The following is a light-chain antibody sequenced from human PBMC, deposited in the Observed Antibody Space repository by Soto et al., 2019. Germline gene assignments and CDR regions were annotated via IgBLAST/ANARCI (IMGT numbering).Light chain of an antibody. V-gene: IGKV1D-13*01. CDR3: QQFNNYPWT. Sequence: AIQLTQSPSSLSASVGDRVTITCRASQGISSALAWYQQKPGKAPKLLIYDASSWESGVPSRFSGSGSGTDFPLTISSLQPEDSATYSCQQFNNYPWTFGQGNKVEIK. CDR1: QGISSA. CDR2: DAS. J-gene: IGKJ1*01.